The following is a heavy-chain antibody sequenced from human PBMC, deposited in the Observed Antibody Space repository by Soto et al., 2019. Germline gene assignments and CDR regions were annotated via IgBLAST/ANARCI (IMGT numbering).Heavy chain of an antibody. J-gene: IGHJ4*02. V-gene: IGHV3-30*04. D-gene: IGHD3-10*01. Sequence: GGSLRLSCAASGFTFSSYAMHWVRQAPGKGLEWVAVISYDGSKIYYLDSVKGQFTISRDNFKNTLYLQMNSLRVEDTAVYYCARGRGRSYYYGSGSYSDYWAREPWSPSPQ. CDR2: ISYDGSKI. CDR3: ARGRGRSYYYGSGSYSDY. CDR1: GFTFSSYA.